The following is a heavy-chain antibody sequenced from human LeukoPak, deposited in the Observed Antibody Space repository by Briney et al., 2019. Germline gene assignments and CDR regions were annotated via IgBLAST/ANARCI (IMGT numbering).Heavy chain of an antibody. CDR2: ISWNSGSI. J-gene: IGHJ4*02. Sequence: GGSLRLSCAASGFTFSSYWMHWVRQAPGKGLEWVSGISWNSGSIGYADSVKGRFTISRDNAKNSLYLQMNSLRAEDTALYYCAKLSIGDYFDYWGQGTLVTVSS. V-gene: IGHV3-9*01. CDR1: GFTFSSYW. CDR3: AKLSIGDYFDY.